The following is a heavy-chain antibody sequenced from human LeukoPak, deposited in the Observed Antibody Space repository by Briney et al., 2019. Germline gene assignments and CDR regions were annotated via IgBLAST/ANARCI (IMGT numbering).Heavy chain of an antibody. D-gene: IGHD3-10*01. J-gene: IGHJ4*02. V-gene: IGHV3-43*01. CDR2: ISMDGTNI. CDR3: AKGRRRGYAYGSIEH. Sequence: PGGSLRLSCAASGFTLDYYTMYWVRQGPGKGLEWVSLISMDGTNIHYADSVKGRFTISRDNSKNSLYLQMNNLRTEDTALYYCAKGRRRGYAYGSIEHWGQGTRVTVSS. CDR1: GFTLDYYT.